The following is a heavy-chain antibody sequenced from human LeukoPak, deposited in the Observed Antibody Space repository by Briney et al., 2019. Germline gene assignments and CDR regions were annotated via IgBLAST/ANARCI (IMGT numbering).Heavy chain of an antibody. J-gene: IGHJ4*02. CDR1: GGTFSSYA. CDR2: ISAYNGNT. D-gene: IGHD4-11*01. V-gene: IGHV1-18*01. CDR3: ARDEYSSLDY. Sequence: ASVKVSCKASGGTFSSYAISWVRQAPGQGLEWMGWISAYNGNTNYAQKLQGRVTMTTDTSTSTAYMELRSLRSDDTAVYYCARDEYSSLDYWGQGTLVTVSS.